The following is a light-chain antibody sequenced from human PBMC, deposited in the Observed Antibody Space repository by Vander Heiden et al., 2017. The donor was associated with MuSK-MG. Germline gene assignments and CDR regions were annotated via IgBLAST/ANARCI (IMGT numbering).Light chain of an antibody. J-gene: IGKJ4*01. CDR1: QSVLYSSDNKNY. CDR3: QQYYSAPLT. CDR2: WAS. Sequence: DIVMTQSPDSLPVSLGERATINCKSSQSVLYSSDNKNYLAWYQQKPGQPPKLLIYWASTRESGVPDRFSGSGSGTDFTLTIGSLQAEDVAVYYCQQYYSAPLTFGGGTKVEIK. V-gene: IGKV4-1*01.